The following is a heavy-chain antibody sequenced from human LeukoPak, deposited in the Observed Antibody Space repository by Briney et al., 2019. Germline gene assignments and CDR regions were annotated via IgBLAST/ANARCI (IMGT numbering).Heavy chain of an antibody. D-gene: IGHD5-12*01. CDR1: GFTFRRYG. J-gene: IGHJ4*02. CDR2: ISGSGSST. Sequence: GGSLRLSCAASGFTFRRYGMSWVRQAPEKGLEWVSAISGSGSSTYYGDSVKGRFTISRDNSKNTLYLQMNSLRAEDTAVYYCARGPSGYHNTGGQGTLVTVSS. CDR3: ARGPSGYHNT. V-gene: IGHV3-23*01.